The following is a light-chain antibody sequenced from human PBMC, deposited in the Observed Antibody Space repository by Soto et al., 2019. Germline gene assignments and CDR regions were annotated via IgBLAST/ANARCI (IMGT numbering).Light chain of an antibody. J-gene: IGKJ1*01. CDR1: QSIGGH. Sequence: EIALTQSPATLSVSPGERATLSCLASQSIGGHSTWNQQKPGQAPRLLMHGASTRATGIPDRFSGSGSGTEFTLTISRLQSEDSAVYYCQQYHSWPAFGQGTKVDIK. CDR2: GAS. V-gene: IGKV3-15*01. CDR3: QQYHSWPA.